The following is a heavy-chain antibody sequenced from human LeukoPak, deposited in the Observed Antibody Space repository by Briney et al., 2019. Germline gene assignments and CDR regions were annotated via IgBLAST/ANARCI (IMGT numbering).Heavy chain of an antibody. Sequence: GGSLRLSCAGSGFIFNNYAMHWVRQPPGKGLEWVSGISWNSGSIDYADSVKGRFTISRDNAKNSLYLQMNSLRAEDTAIYYCAQPQWELRGLTDHWGQGTPVTVSS. CDR3: AQPQWELRGLTDH. CDR1: GFIFNNYA. D-gene: IGHD1-26*01. J-gene: IGHJ4*02. CDR2: ISWNSGSI. V-gene: IGHV3-9*01.